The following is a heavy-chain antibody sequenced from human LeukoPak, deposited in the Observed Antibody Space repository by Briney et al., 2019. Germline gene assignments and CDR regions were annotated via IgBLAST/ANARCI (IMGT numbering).Heavy chain of an antibody. Sequence: PPETLSLTCTVSDGSISSSSYYWGWIRQPPGKGLEWIGSFYYGGNTYYNPSLKSRVTISVDTSKNHFSLKLSSVTAADTAVYYCARVVVEEAFDIWGQGTMVTVSS. D-gene: IGHD3-22*01. CDR3: ARVVVEEAFDI. V-gene: IGHV4-39*02. CDR2: FYYGGNT. J-gene: IGHJ3*02. CDR1: DGSISSSSYY.